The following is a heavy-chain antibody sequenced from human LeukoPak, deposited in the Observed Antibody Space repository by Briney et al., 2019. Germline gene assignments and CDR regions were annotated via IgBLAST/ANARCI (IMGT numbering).Heavy chain of an antibody. Sequence: ASVKVSCKASGYTFTSYAMNWVRQAPGQGLEWMGWINTNTGNPTYAQGFTGRFVFSLDTSVSTAYLQISSLKAEDTAVYYCARGGGAARSDAFDIWGQGTMVTVSS. CDR1: GYTFTSYA. CDR2: INTNTGNP. D-gene: IGHD1-14*01. J-gene: IGHJ3*02. V-gene: IGHV7-4-1*02. CDR3: ARGGGAARSDAFDI.